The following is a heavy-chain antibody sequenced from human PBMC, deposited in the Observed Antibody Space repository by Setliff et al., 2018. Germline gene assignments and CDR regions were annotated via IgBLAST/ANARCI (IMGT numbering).Heavy chain of an antibody. Sequence: GASVKVSCKASGFTFRNYAISWVRQAPGQGLEWMGWISPYTGNTFYAPQFQGRVIMTTDTSAKTAYMDLRSLRSDDTAVYYCERLVRYCSTTSCQRTSGDDFWGLGTLVTVSS. D-gene: IGHD2-2*01. CDR2: ISPYTGNT. CDR1: GFTFRNYA. CDR3: ERLVRYCSTTSCQRTSGDDF. J-gene: IGHJ4*02. V-gene: IGHV1-18*01.